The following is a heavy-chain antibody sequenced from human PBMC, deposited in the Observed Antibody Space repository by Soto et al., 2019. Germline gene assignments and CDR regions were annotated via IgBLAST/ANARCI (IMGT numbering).Heavy chain of an antibody. V-gene: IGHV4-61*01. CDR3: ARGKGADYGDYTDY. J-gene: IGHJ4*02. CDR2: IYYSGST. CDR1: GGSVSSGSYY. Sequence: NPSETLSLTCTVSGGSVSSGSYYWSWIRQPPGKGLEWIGYIYYSGSTNYNPSLKSRVTISVDTSKNQFSLKLSSVTAADTAVYYCARGKGADYGDYTDYWGQGTLVTVSS. D-gene: IGHD4-17*01.